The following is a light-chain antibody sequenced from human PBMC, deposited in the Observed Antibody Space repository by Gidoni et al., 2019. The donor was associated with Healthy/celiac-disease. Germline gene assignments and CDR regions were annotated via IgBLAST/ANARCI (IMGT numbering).Light chain of an antibody. Sequence: AIRMTSPPSSFSASTGDRVTITCRASQGISSYLAWYQQKPGKAPKLLIYAASTLQSGVPSRFSSSGSGTDFTLTISCLQSEDVATYYCQQYYSYPRMFGQGTKVEIK. V-gene: IGKV1-8*01. J-gene: IGKJ1*01. CDR2: AAS. CDR3: QQYYSYPRM. CDR1: QGISSY.